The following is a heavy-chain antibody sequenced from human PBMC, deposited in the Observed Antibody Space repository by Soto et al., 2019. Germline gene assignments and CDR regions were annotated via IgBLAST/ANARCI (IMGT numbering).Heavy chain of an antibody. CDR3: ARHGYSSGWYRNDAFDI. Sequence: EVQLVETGGGLIQPGGSLRLSCAASGFTVSSNYMSWVRQAPGKGLEWVSVIYSGGSTYYADSVKGRFTISRDNSKNTLYLQMNSLRAEDTAMYYCARHGYSSGWYRNDAFDIWGQGTMVTVSS. J-gene: IGHJ3*02. V-gene: IGHV3-53*02. CDR1: GFTVSSNY. D-gene: IGHD6-19*01. CDR2: IYSGGST.